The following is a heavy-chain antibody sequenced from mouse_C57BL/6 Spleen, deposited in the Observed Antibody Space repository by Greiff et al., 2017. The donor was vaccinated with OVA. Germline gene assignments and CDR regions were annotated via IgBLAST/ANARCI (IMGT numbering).Heavy chain of an antibody. V-gene: IGHV14-4*01. CDR3: TFAYYSNLYYFDY. CDR1: GFNIKDDY. Sequence: DVKLQESGAELVRPGASVKLSCTASGFNIKDDYMHWVKQRPEQGLEWIGWIDPENGDTEYASKFQGKATITADTSSNTAYLQLSSLTSEDTAVYYCTFAYYSNLYYFDYWGQGTTLTVSS. D-gene: IGHD2-5*01. J-gene: IGHJ2*01. CDR2: IDPENGDT.